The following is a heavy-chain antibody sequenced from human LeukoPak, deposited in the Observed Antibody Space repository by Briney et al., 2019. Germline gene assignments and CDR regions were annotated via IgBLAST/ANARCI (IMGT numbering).Heavy chain of an antibody. V-gene: IGHV3-33*01. CDR2: IWYDGSNK. Sequence: PGGSLRLSCAASGFTFSSYGMHWVRQAPGKGLEWVAVIWYDGSNKYYADSVKGRFTISRDNSKNTLYLQMNSLRAEDTAVYYCARDRLAAAAFRDSCYYYGMDVWVQGTTVTVSS. CDR1: GFTFSSYG. J-gene: IGHJ6*02. D-gene: IGHD6-13*01. CDR3: ARDRLAAAAFRDSCYYYGMDV.